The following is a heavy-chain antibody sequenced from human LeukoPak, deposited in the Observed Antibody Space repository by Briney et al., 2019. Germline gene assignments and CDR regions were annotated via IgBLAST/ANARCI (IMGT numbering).Heavy chain of an antibody. Sequence: GGSLRLSCAASGFTFSSYAMSWVRQAPGKGLEWVSAISGSGGSTYYADSVKGRFTISRDNSKNTLYLQMNSLRAEDTAVYYCAKGDFDWLSTALDYYYGMDVWGQGTTVTVSS. CDR2: ISGSGGST. CDR3: AKGDFDWLSTALDYYYGMDV. J-gene: IGHJ6*02. V-gene: IGHV3-23*01. CDR1: GFTFSSYA. D-gene: IGHD3-9*01.